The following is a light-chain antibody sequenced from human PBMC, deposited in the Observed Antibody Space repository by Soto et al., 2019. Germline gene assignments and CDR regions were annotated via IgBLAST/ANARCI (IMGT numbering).Light chain of an antibody. CDR1: QSVSSY. CDR2: DAS. J-gene: IGKJ4*01. Sequence: EIVLTQSPATLSLSPGERATLSCRASQSVSSYLAWYQQKPGQAPRLLIYDASNRATGIPARFSGSGSGTDFTLTISSLEPEDFAVYYCQQRSGTVGGGTKVEIK. V-gene: IGKV3-11*01. CDR3: QQRSGT.